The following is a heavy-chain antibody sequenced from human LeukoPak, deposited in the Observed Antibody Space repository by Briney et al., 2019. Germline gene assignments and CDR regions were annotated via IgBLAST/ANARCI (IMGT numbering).Heavy chain of an antibody. CDR2: IYYSGST. J-gene: IGHJ4*02. D-gene: IGHD4-23*01. CDR1: GGSISSSSYY. Sequence: PSETLSLTCTVSGGSISSSSYYWGWIRQPPGKGLEWIGSIYYSGSTYYNPSLKSRVTISVDTSKNQFSLKLSSVTAADTAVYYCARGREGYDYGGNSDYWGQGTLVTVSS. V-gene: IGHV4-39*01. CDR3: ARGREGYDYGGNSDY.